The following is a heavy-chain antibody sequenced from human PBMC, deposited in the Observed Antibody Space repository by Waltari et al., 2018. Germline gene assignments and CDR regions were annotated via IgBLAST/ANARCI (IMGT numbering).Heavy chain of an antibody. CDR2: IYSGGST. Sequence: EVQLVESGGGLIQPGGSLRLSCAASGFTVSSNYMSWVRQAQGKGLEWVSVIYSGGSTYYADSVKGRFTISRDNSKNTLYLQMNSLRAEDTAVYYCARGYSGYSPGYFDYWGQGTLVTVSS. CDR3: ARGYSGYSPGYFDY. D-gene: IGHD5-12*01. V-gene: IGHV3-53*01. CDR1: GFTVSSNY. J-gene: IGHJ4*02.